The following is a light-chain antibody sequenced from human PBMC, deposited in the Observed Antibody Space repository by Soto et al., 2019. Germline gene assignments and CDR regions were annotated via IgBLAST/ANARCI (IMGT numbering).Light chain of an antibody. V-gene: IGKV3-15*01. CDR3: QQYNNWPLT. CDR2: GAS. J-gene: IGKJ4*01. CDR1: QSVNNN. Sequence: EIEMTQSRVTLTVSTGERATPSCRASQSVNNNLAWYQQKPGQAPRLLVYGASTRATGIPARFSGSGSGTEFTLTISSLQSEDFAVYYCQQYNNWPLTFGGGTKVDIK.